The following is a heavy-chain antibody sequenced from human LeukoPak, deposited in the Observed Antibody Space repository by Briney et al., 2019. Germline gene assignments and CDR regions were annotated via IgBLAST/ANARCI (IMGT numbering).Heavy chain of an antibody. CDR2: INSDGSST. CDR1: GFTFSSYW. CDR3: ARVGLYDSSGWSGLGHYYYYMDV. V-gene: IGHV3-74*01. Sequence: PGGSLRFSCAASGFTFSSYWMHWVRQAPGKGLVWVSRINSDGSSTSYADSGRGRFTISRDNAKNTLYLQMNSLRAEDTAVYYCARVGLYDSSGWSGLGHYYYYMDVWGKGTTVTISS. D-gene: IGHD6-19*01. J-gene: IGHJ6*03.